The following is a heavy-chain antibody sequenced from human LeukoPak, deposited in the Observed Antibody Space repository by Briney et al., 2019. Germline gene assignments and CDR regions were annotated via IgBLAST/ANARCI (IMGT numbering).Heavy chain of an antibody. CDR1: GGTFSSYA. CDR2: IIPIFGTA. V-gene: IGHV1-69*13. Sequence: ASVKVSCKASGGTFSSYAISWVRQAPGQGLEWMGRIIPIFGTANYAQKFQGRVTITADESTSTAYMELSSLRSEDTAVYYCAMPSTANSVYYYYMDVWGKGTTVTVSS. J-gene: IGHJ6*03. D-gene: IGHD4-11*01. CDR3: AMPSTANSVYYYYMDV.